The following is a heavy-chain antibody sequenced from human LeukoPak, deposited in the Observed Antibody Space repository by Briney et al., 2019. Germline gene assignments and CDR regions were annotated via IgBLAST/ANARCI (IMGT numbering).Heavy chain of an antibody. CDR1: GGTFSSYA. D-gene: IGHD5-18*01. V-gene: IGHV1-69*04. Sequence: ASVKVSCKASGGTFSSYAISWVRQAPGQGLEWMGRIIPILGIANYAQKFRGRVTITADKSASTAYMELSSLRSEDTAVYYCARNIRGYSYGYDYWGQGTLVTVSS. CDR2: IIPILGIA. CDR3: ARNIRGYSYGYDY. J-gene: IGHJ4*02.